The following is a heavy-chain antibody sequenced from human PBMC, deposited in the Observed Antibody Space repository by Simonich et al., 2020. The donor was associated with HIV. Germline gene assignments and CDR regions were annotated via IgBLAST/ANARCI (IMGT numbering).Heavy chain of an antibody. CDR3: ARGFYQRLYYFDY. V-gene: IGHV4-34*01. J-gene: IGHJ4*02. CDR2: INHSGST. Sequence: QVQLQQWGAGLLKPSETLSLTCAVSGGSFSGYYWSWIRQPPVKGLEWSGEINHSGSTNYNPSLKSRVTISVDTSKNQFSLKLSSVTAADTAVYYCARGFYQRLYYFDYWGQGTLVTVSS. D-gene: IGHD2-2*01. CDR1: GGSFSGYY.